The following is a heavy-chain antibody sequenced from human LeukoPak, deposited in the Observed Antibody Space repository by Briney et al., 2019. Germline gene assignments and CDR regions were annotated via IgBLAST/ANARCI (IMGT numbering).Heavy chain of an antibody. D-gene: IGHD3-10*01. J-gene: IGHJ4*02. CDR2: ISSTSSDI. CDR3: ARRGPFFDY. Sequence: GGSLRLSCAASGFTFSSYSMNWVRQAPEKGLEWISYISSTSSDIYYLDSVRGRFTISRDNAKNSLYLQMNSLRAEDTSIYYCARRGPFFDYWGQGILVTVSS. V-gene: IGHV3-21*05. CDR1: GFTFSSYS.